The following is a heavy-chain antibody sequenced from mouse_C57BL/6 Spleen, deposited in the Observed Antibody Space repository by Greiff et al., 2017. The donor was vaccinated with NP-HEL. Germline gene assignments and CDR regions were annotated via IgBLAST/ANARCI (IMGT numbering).Heavy chain of an antibody. V-gene: IGHV1-82*01. CDR1: GYAFSSSW. J-gene: IGHJ1*03. CDR3: VPHITTEGYFDV. D-gene: IGHD1-1*01. CDR2: IYPGDGDT. Sequence: QVQLQQSGPELVKPGASVKISCKASGYAFSSSWMNWVKQRPGKGLEWIGRIYPGDGDTNYNGKFKGKATLTADKSSSTAYMQLSSLTSEDSAVYFCVPHITTEGYFDVWGTGTTVTVSS.